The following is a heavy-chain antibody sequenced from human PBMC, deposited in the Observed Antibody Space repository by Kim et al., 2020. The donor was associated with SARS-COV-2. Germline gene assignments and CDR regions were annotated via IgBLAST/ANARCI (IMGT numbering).Heavy chain of an antibody. CDR1: GFTFSSYG. CDR2: ISYDGSNK. Sequence: GGSLRLSCAASGFTFSSYGMHWVRQAPGKGLEWVAVISYDGSNKYYADSVKGRFTISRDNSKNTLYLQMNSLRAEDTAVYYCAKDSLYGSGSYYQGYFQHWGQGTLVTVSS. V-gene: IGHV3-30*18. J-gene: IGHJ1*01. D-gene: IGHD3-10*01. CDR3: AKDSLYGSGSYYQGYFQH.